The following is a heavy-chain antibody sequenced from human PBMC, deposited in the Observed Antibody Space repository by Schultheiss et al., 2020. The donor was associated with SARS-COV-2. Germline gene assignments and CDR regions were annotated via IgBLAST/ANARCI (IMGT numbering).Heavy chain of an antibody. V-gene: IGHV3-48*01. D-gene: IGHD2-21*02. CDR3: ASAYCGGDCLNWFDP. CDR1: GFTFSSYS. Sequence: GGSLRLSCAASGFTFSSYSMNWVRQAPGKGLEWVSYISSSSSTIYYADSVKGRFTISRDNAKNSLYLQMNSLRAEDTAVYYCASAYCGGDCLNWFDPWGQGTLVTVSS. J-gene: IGHJ5*02. CDR2: ISSSSSTI.